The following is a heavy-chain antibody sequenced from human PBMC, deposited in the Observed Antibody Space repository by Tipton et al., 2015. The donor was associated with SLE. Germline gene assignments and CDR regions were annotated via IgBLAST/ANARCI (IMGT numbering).Heavy chain of an antibody. CDR3: AGVSRDAFEI. J-gene: IGHJ3*02. V-gene: IGHV4-34*01. D-gene: IGHD5/OR15-5a*01. CDR2: INHSGST. Sequence: RQPPGKGLEWIGEINHSGSTNYNPSLKSRVTISVDTSKNQFSLKLSSVTAADTAVYYCAGVSRDAFEIWGQGTMVTVSS.